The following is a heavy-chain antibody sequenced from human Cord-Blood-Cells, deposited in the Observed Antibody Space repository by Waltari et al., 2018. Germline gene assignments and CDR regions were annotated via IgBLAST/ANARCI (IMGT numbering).Heavy chain of an antibody. V-gene: IGHV4-34*01. J-gene: IGHJ4*02. D-gene: IGHD2-21*01. CDR2: INHSGST. CDR1: GGSFSGYY. CDR3: ARGRWGSPIDY. Sequence: QVQLQQWGAGLLKPSETLSLTCAVYGGSFSGYYWSWIRQPPGKGLEWIGEINHSGSTNDNPSLKSRVTISVDTSKNQFSLKLSSVTAADTAVYYCARGRWGSPIDYWGQGTLVTVSS.